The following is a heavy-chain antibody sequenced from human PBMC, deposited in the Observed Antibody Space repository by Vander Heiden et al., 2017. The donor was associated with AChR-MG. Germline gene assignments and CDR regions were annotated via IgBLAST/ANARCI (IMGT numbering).Heavy chain of an antibody. J-gene: IGHJ6*02. V-gene: IGHV3-23*01. CDR3: GKILTTVTTYYYGVDV. CDR1: GFSLSDYA. Sequence: EVQLSQSGGGLVEPGGSLRLSCAASGFSLSDYAMVWIRHTPEKRLEGVSSISGNGGDTYYADSVRGRFTISRDRSKNTLYLQMSSLRDEDTAVYYCGKILTTVTTYYYGVDVWGQGTTVTVSS. CDR2: ISGNGGDT. D-gene: IGHD4-4*01.